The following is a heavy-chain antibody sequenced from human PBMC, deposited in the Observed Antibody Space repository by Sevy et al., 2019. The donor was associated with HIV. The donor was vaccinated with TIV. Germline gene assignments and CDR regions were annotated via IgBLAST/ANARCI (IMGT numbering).Heavy chain of an antibody. D-gene: IGHD5-12*01. CDR1: GFTFINHA. Sequence: GGSLRLSCAASGFTFINHAMHWVRQAPGKGLEWVTVISYDGSNKYYADSVKGRLTISRVTSKSTVYLQMDSLGAEDTAVYYCARDLNSGYANYYYYGMDVWGQGTTVTVSS. J-gene: IGHJ6*02. V-gene: IGHV3-30*04. CDR2: ISYDGSNK. CDR3: ARDLNSGYANYYYYGMDV.